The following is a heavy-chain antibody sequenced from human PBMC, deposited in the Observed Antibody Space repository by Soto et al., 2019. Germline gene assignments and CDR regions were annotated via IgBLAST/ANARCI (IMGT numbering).Heavy chain of an antibody. Sequence: ASVKVSCKASGYTFTSYGISWVRQAPGQGLEWMGWISAYNGNTNYAQKLQGRVTMTTDTSTSTAYMELRSLRSDDTAVYYCARIAAAGLGGLYYYYYMDVWGKGTTVTVSS. CDR1: GYTFTSYG. CDR3: ARIAAAGLGGLYYYYYMDV. D-gene: IGHD6-13*01. J-gene: IGHJ6*03. CDR2: ISAYNGNT. V-gene: IGHV1-18*01.